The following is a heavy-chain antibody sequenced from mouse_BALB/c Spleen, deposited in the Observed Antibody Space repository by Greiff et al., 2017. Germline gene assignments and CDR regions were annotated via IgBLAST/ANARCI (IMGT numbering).Heavy chain of an antibody. CDR1: GDSITSDYA. D-gene: IGHD2-10*02. J-gene: IGHJ3*01. CDR2: ISYSGST. Sequence: EVKLQESGPSLVKPSQTLSLTCSVTGDSITSDYAWNWIRQFPGNKLEWMGYISYSGSTSYNPSLKSRISITRDTSKNQFFLQLNSVTTEDTATYYCARGYASWFAYWGQGTLVTVSA. V-gene: IGHV3-2*02. CDR3: ARGYASWFAY.